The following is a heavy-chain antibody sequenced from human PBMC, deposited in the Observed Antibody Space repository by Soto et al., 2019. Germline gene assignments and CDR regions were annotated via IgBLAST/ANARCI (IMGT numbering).Heavy chain of an antibody. CDR2: IDPGNGNT. Sequence: ASVKVSCKASGYTFTSYGINWVRQAPGRGLEWMGWIDPGNGNTKYSQQFQGRVIIDRDTSASTAYMELSSLRSEDTAVYYCARGGYFDSSNYLAYWGLGTLVTVSS. J-gene: IGHJ4*02. CDR3: ARGGYFDSSNYLAY. D-gene: IGHD3-22*01. CDR1: GYTFTSYG. V-gene: IGHV1-3*01.